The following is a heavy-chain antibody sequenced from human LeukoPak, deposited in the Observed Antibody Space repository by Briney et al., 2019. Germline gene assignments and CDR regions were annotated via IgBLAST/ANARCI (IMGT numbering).Heavy chain of an antibody. CDR3: ARIQGNGYYGWDFFDY. CDR1: GGSINNGDNY. V-gene: IGHV4-30-4*01. J-gene: IGHJ4*02. CDR2: IYYRGTA. D-gene: IGHD6-25*01. Sequence: SQTLSLTCTVSGGSINNGDNYWSWIRRRPGKGLEWFGFIYYRGTAYYSASLKSRVTISIDTSRNQFSLRLNSVTAADTATYFSARIQGNGYYGWDFFDYWGQGLPVTVSS.